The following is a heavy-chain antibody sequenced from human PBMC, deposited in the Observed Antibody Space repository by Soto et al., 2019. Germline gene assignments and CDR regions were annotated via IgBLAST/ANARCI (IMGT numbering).Heavy chain of an antibody. J-gene: IGHJ6*03. CDR2: IYYSGST. CDR3: ARQVRGVYYYYYYMDV. Sequence: SETLSLTCTVSGGSISSSSYYWGWIRQPPGKGLEWIGSIYYSGSTYYNPSLKSRVTISVDTSKNQFSLKLSSVTAADTAVYYCARQVRGVYYYYYYMDVWGKGTTVTVSS. D-gene: IGHD3-10*01. V-gene: IGHV4-39*01. CDR1: GGSISSSSYY.